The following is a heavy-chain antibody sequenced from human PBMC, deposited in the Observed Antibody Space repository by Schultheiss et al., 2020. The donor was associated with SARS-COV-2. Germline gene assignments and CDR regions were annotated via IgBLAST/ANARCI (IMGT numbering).Heavy chain of an antibody. Sequence: GGSLRLSCAASGFTFSNYGMHWVRRAPGKGLEWVAVIWYDGSNKYYADSVKGRFTISRDNAKNSLYLQMNSLRAEDTAVYYCARDPSSPYYYYYYGMDVWGQGTTVTVSS. J-gene: IGHJ6*02. V-gene: IGHV3-33*08. CDR2: IWYDGSNK. CDR3: ARDPSSPYYYYYYGMDV. CDR1: GFTFSNYG.